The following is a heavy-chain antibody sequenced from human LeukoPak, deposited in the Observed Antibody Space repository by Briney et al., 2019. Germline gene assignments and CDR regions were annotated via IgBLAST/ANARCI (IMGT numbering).Heavy chain of an antibody. CDR2: IIPIFGTA. Sequence: SVTVSCKASGGTFSSYTISWVRQAPGQGLEWMGGIIPIFGTANYAQKFQGRVTITADESTSTAYMELSSLRSEDTAVYYCASAVEMATTADYWGQGTLVTVSS. V-gene: IGHV1-69*13. J-gene: IGHJ4*02. D-gene: IGHD5-24*01. CDR3: ASAVEMATTADY. CDR1: GGTFSSYT.